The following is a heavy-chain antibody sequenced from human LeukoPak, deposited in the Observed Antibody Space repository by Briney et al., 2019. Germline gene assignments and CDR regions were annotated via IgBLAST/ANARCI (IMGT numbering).Heavy chain of an antibody. CDR2: MYTSGST. CDR1: GGSISSYY. V-gene: IGHV4-4*07. J-gene: IGHJ3*02. Sequence: SETLSLTCTVSGGSISSYYWSWIRQPAGKGLEWIGRMYTSGSTDYNPSLKSRVTMSVDTSKNQFSLKLSSVTAADTAVYYCARGWETGDPYAFDIWGQGTMVTVSS. CDR3: ARGWETGDPYAFDI. D-gene: IGHD7-27*01.